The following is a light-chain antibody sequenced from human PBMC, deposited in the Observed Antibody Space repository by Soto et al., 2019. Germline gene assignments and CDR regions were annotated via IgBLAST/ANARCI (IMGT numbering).Light chain of an antibody. J-gene: IGLJ1*01. Sequence: QSVLTQPPSVSGAXXXRVXXXXTGSSSNIGAGYDVHWYQQLPGTAPKLLIYGNSNRPSGVPDRFSGSKSGTSASLAITGLQAEDEADYYCQSYDSSLSGFYVFGTGTKLTVL. CDR3: QSYDSSLSGFYV. CDR2: GNS. CDR1: SSNIGAGYD. V-gene: IGLV1-40*01.